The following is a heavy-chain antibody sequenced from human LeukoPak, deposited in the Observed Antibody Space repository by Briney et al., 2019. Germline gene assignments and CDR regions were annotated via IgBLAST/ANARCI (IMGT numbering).Heavy chain of an antibody. CDR2: VDPEDGET. D-gene: IGHD3-10*01. Sequence: ASVKVSCKVSGYTFTDYYMHWVQQAPGKGLEWMGLVDPEDGETIYAEKFQGRVTITADTSTDTAYMELSSLRSEDTAVYCCATEKGGSGSYYNPPGYWGQGTLVTVSS. J-gene: IGHJ4*02. CDR3: ATEKGGSGSYYNPPGY. CDR1: GYTFTDYY. V-gene: IGHV1-69-2*01.